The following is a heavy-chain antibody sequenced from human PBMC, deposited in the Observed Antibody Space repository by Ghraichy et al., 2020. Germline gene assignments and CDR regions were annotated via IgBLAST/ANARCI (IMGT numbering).Heavy chain of an antibody. V-gene: IGHV1-46*01. D-gene: IGHD2-2*01. Sequence: ASVKVSCKASGYTFTSYYMHWVRQAPGQGLEWMGIINPSGGSTSYAQKFQGRVTMTRDTSTSTVYMELSSLRSEDTAVYYCARDGDRVVPAAITMNWFDPWGQGTLVTVSS. CDR3: ARDGDRVVPAAITMNWFDP. J-gene: IGHJ5*02. CDR1: GYTFTSYY. CDR2: INPSGGST.